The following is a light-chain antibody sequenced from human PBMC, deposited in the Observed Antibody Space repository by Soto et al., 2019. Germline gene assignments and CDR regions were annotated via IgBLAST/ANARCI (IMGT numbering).Light chain of an antibody. Sequence: EIVMTQSPATLSVSPGEGATLSCRAGQSVNYNLAWYQQKPGQAPRLLIYGASTRATGVPARFGGSGSGTDFTLTISSLQSDDFAVYYCQLFGSSRPFGQGTKVEIK. CDR3: QLFGSSRP. J-gene: IGKJ1*01. CDR1: QSVNYN. CDR2: GAS. V-gene: IGKV3-15*01.